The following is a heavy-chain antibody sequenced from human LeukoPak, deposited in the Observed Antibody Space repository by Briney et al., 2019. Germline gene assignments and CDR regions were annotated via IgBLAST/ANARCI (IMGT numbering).Heavy chain of an antibody. Sequence: PSETLSLTCTVSGGSISNYYWSWIRQPAGKGLEWIGRVYTSGNTNYNPSLKSRVTISVDKSQNQFSLMLSSVAAADPTVYYCARVSYDGRGALFDYWGQGTLVTVSS. CDR1: GGSISNYY. CDR2: VYTSGNT. V-gene: IGHV4-4*07. J-gene: IGHJ4*02. D-gene: IGHD1-26*01. CDR3: ARVSYDGRGALFDY.